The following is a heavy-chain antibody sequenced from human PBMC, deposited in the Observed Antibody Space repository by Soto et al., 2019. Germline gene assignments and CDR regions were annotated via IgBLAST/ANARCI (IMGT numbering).Heavy chain of an antibody. CDR2: INPNSGGT. D-gene: IGHD6-6*01. CDR1: GYTFTGYY. CDR3: ARGGSSQDPFDY. J-gene: IGHJ4*02. V-gene: IGHV1-2*04. Sequence: ASVKVSCKASGYTFTGYYMHWVRQAPGQGLEWMGWINPNSGGTNYAQKFQGWVTMTRDTSISTAYMELSRLRSDGTAVYYCARGGSSQDPFDYWGQGTLVTVSS.